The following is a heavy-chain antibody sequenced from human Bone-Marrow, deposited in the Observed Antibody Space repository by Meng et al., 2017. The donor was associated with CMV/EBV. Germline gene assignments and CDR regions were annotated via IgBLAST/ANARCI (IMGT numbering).Heavy chain of an antibody. J-gene: IGHJ6*02. Sequence: GESLKISCAASGFTFSSYSMNWVRQAPGKGLEWVAVISYDGISKYYADSVKGRFTISRDNSKNTLYLQMNSLRAEDTAVYYCARDSGEYSSYYYYYYGMDVWGQGTTVAVSS. V-gene: IGHV3-30*03. CDR1: GFTFSSYS. CDR2: ISYDGISK. D-gene: IGHD6-6*01. CDR3: ARDSGEYSSYYYYYYGMDV.